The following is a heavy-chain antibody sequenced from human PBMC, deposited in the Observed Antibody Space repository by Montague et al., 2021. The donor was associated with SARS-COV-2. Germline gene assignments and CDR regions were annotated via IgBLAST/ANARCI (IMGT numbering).Heavy chain of an antibody. CDR2: IYYSGSI. D-gene: IGHD3-9*01. V-gene: IGHV4-39*01. CDR1: GGSISSSSYY. CDR3: ATYYDILTGYYIDAFDI. J-gene: IGHJ3*02. Sequence: SETLSLTCTVSGGSISSSSYYWGWIRQPPGKGLEWIGGIYYSGSIYYNPSLKSRVTISVDMSKNQFSLKLSSVTAAAMYVYYCATYYDILTGYYIDAFDIWGQGTMVTVSS.